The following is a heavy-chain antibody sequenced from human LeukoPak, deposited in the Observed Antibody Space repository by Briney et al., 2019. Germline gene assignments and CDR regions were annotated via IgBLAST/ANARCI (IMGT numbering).Heavy chain of an antibody. CDR2: ISWNSGSI. CDR1: GFIFNNYA. Sequence: GRSLRLSCAGSGFIFNNYAMHWVRQPPGKGLEWVSGISWNSGSIDYADSVKGRFTISRDNAKNSLYLQVNSLRADDTAVYYCARDHQVSYFDYWGQGTLVTVSS. CDR3: ARDHQVSYFDY. D-gene: IGHD6-6*01. J-gene: IGHJ4*02. V-gene: IGHV3-9*01.